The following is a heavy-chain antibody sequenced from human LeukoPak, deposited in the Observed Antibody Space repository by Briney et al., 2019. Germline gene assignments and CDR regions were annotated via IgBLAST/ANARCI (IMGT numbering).Heavy chain of an antibody. CDR3: ARGWAVYYYNMDV. D-gene: IGHD5-24*01. V-gene: IGHV3-30*03. Sequence: GGSLRLSCAASGFTFSSYGMHWVRQAPGKGLEWVALISDDVGHKFYADSVRGRFTISRDNSKNTLYLQMSSLRADDTAVYYCARGWAVYYYNMDVWGQGPRSSSP. CDR1: GFTFSSYG. CDR2: ISDDVGHK. J-gene: IGHJ6*02.